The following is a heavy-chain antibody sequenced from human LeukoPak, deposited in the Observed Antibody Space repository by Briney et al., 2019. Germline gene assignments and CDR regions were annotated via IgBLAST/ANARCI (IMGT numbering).Heavy chain of an antibody. D-gene: IGHD5-18*01. CDR3: ARANSYGAGYYYGMDV. CDR2: IGAAGDT. V-gene: IGHV3-13*01. CDR1: GFTFSSYD. J-gene: IGHJ6*02. Sequence: GGSLRLSCAASGFTFSSYDMHWVRQATGKGLEWVSAIGAAGDTYYPGSVKGRFTISRENAKNSLYLQMNSLRAGDTAVYYCARANSYGAGYYYGMDVWGQGTTVTVSS.